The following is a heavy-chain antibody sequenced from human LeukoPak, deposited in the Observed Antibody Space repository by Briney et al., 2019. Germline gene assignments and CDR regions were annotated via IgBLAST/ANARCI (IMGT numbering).Heavy chain of an antibody. CDR1: GGSFSGYY. Sequence: SETLSLTCAVYGGSFSGYYWSWIRQPPGKGLEWIGKINHSGSTNYNPSLKSRVTISVDTSKNRFSLKLSSVTAADTAVYYCARQPRGSFDGFDIWGQGTMVTVSS. CDR2: INHSGST. J-gene: IGHJ3*02. D-gene: IGHD1-26*01. CDR3: ARQPRGSFDGFDI. V-gene: IGHV4-34*01.